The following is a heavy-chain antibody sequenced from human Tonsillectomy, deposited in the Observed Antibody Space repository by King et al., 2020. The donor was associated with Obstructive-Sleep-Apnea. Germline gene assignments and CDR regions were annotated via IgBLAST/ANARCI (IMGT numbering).Heavy chain of an antibody. J-gene: IGHJ5*02. D-gene: IGHD2-15*01. CDR1: GFTFSNYG. CDR3: ATSLLDP. Sequence: VQLVESGGGLVQPGGSLRLSCAASGFTFSNYGMCCVCQAPGKGLEWVANINQDGGLKYYVDSVKGRFTISRDNAKNSVYLQMNSLRAEDTAVYYCATSLLDPWGQGTLVTVSS. CDR2: INQDGGLK. V-gene: IGHV3-7*01.